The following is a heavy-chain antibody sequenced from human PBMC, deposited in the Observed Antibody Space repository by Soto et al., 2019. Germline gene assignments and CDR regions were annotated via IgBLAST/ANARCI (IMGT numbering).Heavy chain of an antibody. J-gene: IGHJ4*02. V-gene: IGHV1-69*13. CDR1: AGTFSSYA. CDR2: IIPIFGTA. D-gene: IGHD4-17*01. CDR3: ARALMTTVVTYYFDY. Sequence: GASLKVSCKPSAGTFSSYAIIWVRQAPGQGLEWMGGIIPIFGTANYAQKFQGRVTITADESTSTAYMELSSLRSEDKAVYYCARALMTTVVTYYFDYWGQGTLVTVSS.